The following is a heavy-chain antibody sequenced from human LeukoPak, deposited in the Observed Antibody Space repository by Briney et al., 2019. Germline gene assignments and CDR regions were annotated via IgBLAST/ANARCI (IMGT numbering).Heavy chain of an antibody. V-gene: IGHV1-2*04. CDR3: AREGRGTGDFGAFDI. J-gene: IGHJ3*02. CDR1: GYTLTDYY. CDR2: INPNSGGT. D-gene: IGHD7-27*01. Sequence: ASVKVSCKASGYTLTDYYMHWVRQAPGQGLEWMGWINPNSGGTNYAQKFQGWVTMTRDTSISTAYMELSRLRSDDTAVYYCAREGRGTGDFGAFDIWGQRTMVTVSS.